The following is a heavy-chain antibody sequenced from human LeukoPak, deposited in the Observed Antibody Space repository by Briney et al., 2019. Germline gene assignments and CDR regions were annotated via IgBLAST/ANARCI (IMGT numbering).Heavy chain of an antibody. D-gene: IGHD3-22*01. Sequence: SETLSLTCTVSGGSISSSSYYWGWIRQPPGKGLEWIGSIYYSGSTYYNPSLKSRVTISVDTSKNQFSLKLSSVTAADTAVYYCARLFRNYHDTNGRGRLDYWGQGTLVSVSS. CDR3: ARLFRNYHDTNGRGRLDY. CDR2: IYYSGST. V-gene: IGHV4-39*07. J-gene: IGHJ4*02. CDR1: GGSISSSSYY.